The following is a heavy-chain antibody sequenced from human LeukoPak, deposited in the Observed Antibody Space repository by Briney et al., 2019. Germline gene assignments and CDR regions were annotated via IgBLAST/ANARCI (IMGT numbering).Heavy chain of an antibody. CDR2: IDGRDGNI. CDR1: GFTFSSYA. J-gene: IGHJ4*02. D-gene: IGHD6-13*01. CDR3: ANYVQKLVPFDY. Sequence: PGGSLRLSCAASGFTFSSYAMIWVRQDLGKGLEWVSVIDGRDGNIHYADSVKGRFTISRDNSKNTLFLQMNSLRAEDTAVYYCANYVQKLVPFDYWGQGTLVTVSS. V-gene: IGHV3-23*01.